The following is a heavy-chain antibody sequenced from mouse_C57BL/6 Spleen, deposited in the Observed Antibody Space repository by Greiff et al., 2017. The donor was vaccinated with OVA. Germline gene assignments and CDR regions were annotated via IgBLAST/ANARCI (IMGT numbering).Heavy chain of an antibody. CDR3: ARRSSGYVGYAMDY. CDR2: ISSGSSTI. V-gene: IGHV5-17*01. CDR1: GFTFSDYG. J-gene: IGHJ4*01. Sequence: EVKLVESGGGLVKPGGSLKLSCAASGFTFSDYGMHWVRQAPEKGLEWVAYISSGSSTIYYADTVKGRFTISRDNAKNTLFLQMTSLRSEDTAMYYCARRSSGYVGYAMDYWGQGTSVTVSS. D-gene: IGHD3-2*02.